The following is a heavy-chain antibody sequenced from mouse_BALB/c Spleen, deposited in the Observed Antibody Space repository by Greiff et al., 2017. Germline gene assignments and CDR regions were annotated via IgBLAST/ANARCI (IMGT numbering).Heavy chain of an antibody. V-gene: IGHV3-2*02. CDR3: ARSTCDGYTPWCAD. CDR1: GYSITSDYA. J-gene: IGHJ3*01. CDR2: ISYSGST. Sequence: EVHLVESGPGLVKPSQSLSLTCTVTGYSITSDYAWNWIRQFPGNILEWMGYISYSGSTSYNPSLKSRISITRDTSKNQFFLQLNSVTTEDTATYYCARSTCDGYTPWCADRGAEALVAVSA. D-gene: IGHD2-3*01.